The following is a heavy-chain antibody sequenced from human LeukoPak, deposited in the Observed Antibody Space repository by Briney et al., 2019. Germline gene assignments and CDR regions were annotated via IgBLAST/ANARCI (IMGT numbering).Heavy chain of an antibody. D-gene: IGHD2/OR15-2a*01. J-gene: IGHJ3*02. Sequence: ASVKVSCKASRGTFYTYGISWVRQAPGQGLEWMGRIIPALGRTDYEQKLQVRVTLTADRSTDTASMELGSLTYADTAMYFCARERITEAFKIGGQGTRVTVSS. CDR3: ARERITEAFKI. V-gene: IGHV1-69*04. CDR1: RGTFYTYG. CDR2: IIPALGRT.